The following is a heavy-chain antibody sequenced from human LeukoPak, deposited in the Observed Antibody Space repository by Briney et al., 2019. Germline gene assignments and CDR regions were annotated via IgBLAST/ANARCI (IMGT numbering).Heavy chain of an antibody. Sequence: GGSLRLSCVVSGFTFNNYWMSWVRQAPGKGLEWVATMKQDGGEIYYVHSVRGRFTISRDNVKNSLYLQMNSLRAEDTAMYYCVRIIDLIGVHFDFWGQGTLVTVSS. J-gene: IGHJ4*02. CDR2: MKQDGGEI. CDR3: VRIIDLIGVHFDF. CDR1: GFTFNNYW. V-gene: IGHV3-7*01. D-gene: IGHD2-21*01.